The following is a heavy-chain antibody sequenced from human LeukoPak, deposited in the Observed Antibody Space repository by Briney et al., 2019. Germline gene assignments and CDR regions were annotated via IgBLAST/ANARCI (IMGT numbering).Heavy chain of an antibody. Sequence: GRSLRLSCAASGFTFSDYYMSWIRQAPGKGLEWVSYISSSGSTIYYADSVKGRFTISRDNAKNSLYLQMNSLRAEDTAVYYCARDRRWQQLGYFQHWGQGTLVTVSS. CDR3: ARDRRWQQLGYFQH. CDR1: GFTFSDYY. V-gene: IGHV3-11*04. D-gene: IGHD6-13*01. J-gene: IGHJ1*01. CDR2: ISSSGSTI.